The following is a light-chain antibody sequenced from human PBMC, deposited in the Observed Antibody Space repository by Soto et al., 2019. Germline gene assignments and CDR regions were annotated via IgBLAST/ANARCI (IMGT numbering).Light chain of an antibody. Sequence: EIVFTQSPATLSLSPGERATPSFRASQSLSKSLVWYQQKPGQAPRLLIDGASNRATGIPARFSGSGSGTDFTLTISSLEPEDFAVYFCQQRSSWPLTFGGGTKVDIK. CDR1: QSLSKS. V-gene: IGKV3-11*01. CDR2: GAS. CDR3: QQRSSWPLT. J-gene: IGKJ4*02.